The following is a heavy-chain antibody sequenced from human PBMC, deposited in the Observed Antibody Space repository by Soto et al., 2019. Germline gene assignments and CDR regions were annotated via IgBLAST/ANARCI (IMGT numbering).Heavy chain of an antibody. D-gene: IGHD1-26*01. CDR1: GGSISSSNW. CDR2: IYHSGST. CDR3: ARVSGSYYYXMDV. Sequence: SETLSLTCAVSGGSISSSNWWSWVRQPPGKGLEWIGEIYHSGSTNYNPSLKSRVTISVDKSKNHFSLKLSSVTAADTAVYYCARVSGSYYYXMDVWGQGTTVTVSS. J-gene: IGHJ6*02. V-gene: IGHV4-4*02.